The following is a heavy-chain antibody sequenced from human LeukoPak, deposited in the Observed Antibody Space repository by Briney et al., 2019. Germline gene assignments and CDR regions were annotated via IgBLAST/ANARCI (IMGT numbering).Heavy chain of an antibody. CDR2: ITSGGGST. CDR1: GFTFSSYG. D-gene: IGHD6-19*01. Sequence: GGSLRLSCAASGFTFSSYGMSWVRQAPGKGLEWVSGITSGGGSTYYADSVKGRFIVSRDTPKNTLYLQMNSLRAEDTAVYYCAKDHGTAVAGFYYWGQGTLVTVSS. CDR3: AKDHGTAVAGFYY. J-gene: IGHJ4*02. V-gene: IGHV3-23*01.